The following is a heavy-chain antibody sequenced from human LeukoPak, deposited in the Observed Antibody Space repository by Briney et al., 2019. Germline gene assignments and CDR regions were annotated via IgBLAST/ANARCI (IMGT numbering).Heavy chain of an antibody. V-gene: IGHV3-74*01. J-gene: IGHJ4*02. Sequence: GGSLRLSCTASGFTFSSYWMNWVRQAPGKGLVWVSRIASDGSSTTYADSVKGRFSISRDNAKNTLYLQMNSLRVEDTAAYYCARGRPHGNDYWGQGTLVTVSS. CDR1: GFTFSSYW. D-gene: IGHD4-23*01. CDR2: IASDGSST. CDR3: ARGRPHGNDY.